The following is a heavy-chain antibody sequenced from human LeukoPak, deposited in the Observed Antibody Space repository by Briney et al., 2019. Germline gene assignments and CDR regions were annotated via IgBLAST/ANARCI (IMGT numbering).Heavy chain of an antibody. Sequence: PSEALSLTCAVYGGSFSGYYWSWIRQPPGKGLEWIGEINHSGSTNYNPSLKSRVSISVDTSKNHFSLMQSSVTAADTAVDYCARDYSTLNDAFDIWGQGTMVTVSS. J-gene: IGHJ3*02. CDR1: GGSFSGYY. CDR3: ARDYSTLNDAFDI. V-gene: IGHV4-34*01. D-gene: IGHD4-11*01. CDR2: INHSGST.